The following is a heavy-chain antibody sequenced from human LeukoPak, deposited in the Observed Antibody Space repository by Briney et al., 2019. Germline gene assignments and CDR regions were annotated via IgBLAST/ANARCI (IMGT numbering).Heavy chain of an antibody. CDR2: ISSSSSDI. J-gene: IGHJ4*02. CDR1: GSTFSSYS. Sequence: GGSLRLSCAASGSTFSSYSMNWVRQAPGKGLEWVSSISSSSSDIYYADSVKGRFTISRDNAKNSLYLQMNSLRAEDTAVYYCARGGSTTVTTREHDYWGQGTLVTVSS. D-gene: IGHD4-17*01. V-gene: IGHV3-21*01. CDR3: ARGGSTTVTTREHDY.